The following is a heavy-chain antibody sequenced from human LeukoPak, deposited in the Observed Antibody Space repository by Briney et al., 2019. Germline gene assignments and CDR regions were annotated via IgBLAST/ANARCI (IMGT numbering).Heavy chain of an antibody. Sequence: GGSLRLSCAASGFNFRGYTMNWVRQAPGKGLEWVSSISSSGSSKYYAESVKGRFTISRDNARNSLFLQMDSLRAEDTALYYCAPYYYGSGSYSYGMDVGGQGTTVTVSS. CDR2: ISSSGSSK. V-gene: IGHV3-21*01. CDR1: GFNFRGYT. D-gene: IGHD3-10*01. J-gene: IGHJ6*02. CDR3: APYYYGSGSYSYGMDV.